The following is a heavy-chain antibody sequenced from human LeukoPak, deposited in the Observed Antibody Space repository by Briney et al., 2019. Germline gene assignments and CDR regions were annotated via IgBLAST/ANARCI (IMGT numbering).Heavy chain of an antibody. CDR3: ARFDQQPNNYYFGY. Sequence: SETLSLTCAVYGGSFSGYYWSWIRQPPEKGLEWIGEINHSGSTNYNPSLKSRVTISVDTSKNQFSLKLSSVTAADTAVYYCARFDQQPNNYYFGYWGQGILVTVSS. V-gene: IGHV4-34*01. J-gene: IGHJ4*02. CDR1: GGSFSGYY. D-gene: IGHD1/OR15-1a*01. CDR2: INHSGST.